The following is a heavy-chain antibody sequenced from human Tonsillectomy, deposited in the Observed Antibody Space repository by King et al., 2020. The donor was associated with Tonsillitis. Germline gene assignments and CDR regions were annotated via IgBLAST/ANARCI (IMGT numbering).Heavy chain of an antibody. V-gene: IGHV3-48*02. CDR2: ISSSSTTI. CDR3: ASQWGSYYHFDY. Sequence: VQLVQSGGGLVQPGGSLRLSCAASGFTFSSYNMNWVRQAPGKGLDWVSYISSSSTTIYYVDSVKGRFTISRDNAKNSLYLQMNNLRDEDTAVYYCASQWGSYYHFDYWGQGTLVTVSS. D-gene: IGHD1-26*01. CDR1: GFTFSSYN. J-gene: IGHJ4*02.